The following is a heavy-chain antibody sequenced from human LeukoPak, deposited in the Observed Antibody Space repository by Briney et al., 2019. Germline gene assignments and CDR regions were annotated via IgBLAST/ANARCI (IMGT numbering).Heavy chain of an antibody. CDR2: INPAGTET. J-gene: IGHJ4*02. D-gene: IGHD2-15*01. CDR1: GFTFSAYW. V-gene: IGHV3-7*01. Sequence: GGSLRLSCAASGFTFSAYWMTWVRQAPGTGLEWVANINPAGTETYYVDPVKGRFTISRDNAKNLLYLQMNSLRAEDTAVYYCARFGYVAAVDLWGQGTLVTVSS. CDR3: ARFGYVAAVDL.